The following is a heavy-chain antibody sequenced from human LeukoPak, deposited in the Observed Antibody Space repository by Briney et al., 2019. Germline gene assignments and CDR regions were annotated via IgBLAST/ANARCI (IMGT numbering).Heavy chain of an antibody. CDR3: ARALEFPSGYVGEIDY. D-gene: IGHD5-12*01. CDR2: ISYDGSNK. J-gene: IGHJ4*02. Sequence: GGSLRLSCAASGFTFSSYAMHWVRQAPGKGLEWVAVISYDGSNKYYADSVKGRFTISRDNSKNTLYLQMNSLRAEDTAVYYCARALEFPSGYVGEIDYWGQGTLVTVSS. V-gene: IGHV3-30-3*01. CDR1: GFTFSSYA.